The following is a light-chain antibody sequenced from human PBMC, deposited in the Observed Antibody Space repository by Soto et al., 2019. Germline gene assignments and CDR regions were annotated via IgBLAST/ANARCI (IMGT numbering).Light chain of an antibody. Sequence: EIVLTQSPGALSLSPGERATLSCRASQSINSNFLAWYQQKPGQAPRLLIYVASSRASGTPDRFSGSGSGTDFTLTISRLEPEDFAVYYCQQYDTAPFTFGPGTKVDSK. J-gene: IGKJ3*01. V-gene: IGKV3-20*01. CDR3: QQYDTAPFT. CDR2: VAS. CDR1: QSINSNF.